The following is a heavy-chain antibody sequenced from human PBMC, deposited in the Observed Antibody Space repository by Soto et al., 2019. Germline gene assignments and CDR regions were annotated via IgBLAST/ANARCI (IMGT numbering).Heavy chain of an antibody. D-gene: IGHD3-16*01. J-gene: IGHJ3*01. CDR2: INPDNGDT. CDR3: AKPLGDDAFQV. V-gene: IGHV1-2*02. CDR1: GYSFTDSY. Sequence: QVQLVQSGTEVRKPGASLRVSCRAAGYSFTDSYIHWVRQAPGQGLEWMGWINPDNGDTKYAQMFQDRVKLTRDNSTTTVYMELSSIISDDTAVYFCAKPLGDDAFQVLGQGTVVAVAS.